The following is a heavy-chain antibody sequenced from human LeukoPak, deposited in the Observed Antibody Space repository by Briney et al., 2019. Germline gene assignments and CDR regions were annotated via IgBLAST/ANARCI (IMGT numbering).Heavy chain of an antibody. D-gene: IGHD7-27*01. CDR3: AREALTGARRNWYFDL. CDR1: GDSVASYY. CDR2: IFYGGDI. V-gene: IGHV4-59*02. Sequence: SETLSLTCTVSGDSVASYYWSWIRQPPGKSLEWIGYIFYGGDINYNPSLKSRVTISVDTSKNQFSLKLSSVTAADTAVYYCAREALTGARRNWYFDLWGRGTLVTVSS. J-gene: IGHJ2*01.